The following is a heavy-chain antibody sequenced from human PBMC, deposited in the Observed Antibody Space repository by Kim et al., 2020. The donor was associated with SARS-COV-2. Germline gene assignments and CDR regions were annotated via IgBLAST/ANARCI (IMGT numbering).Heavy chain of an antibody. Sequence: GGSLRLSCAASGFTFSSYGMHWVRQAPGKGLEWVAVISYDGSNKYYADSVKGRFTISRDNSKNTLYLQMNSLRAEDTAVYYCAIFPEADYGDWGGYWGQGTLVTVSS. CDR1: GFTFSSYG. V-gene: IGHV3-30*03. J-gene: IGHJ4*02. CDR2: ISYDGSNK. CDR3: AIFPEADYGDWGGY. D-gene: IGHD4-17*01.